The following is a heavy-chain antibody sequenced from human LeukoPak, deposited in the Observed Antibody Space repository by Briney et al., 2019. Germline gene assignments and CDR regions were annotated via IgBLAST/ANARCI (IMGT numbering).Heavy chain of an antibody. D-gene: IGHD3-3*01. CDR3: AKDQYYDFWSGYLNY. V-gene: IGHV3-9*01. CDR1: GFTFDDYA. CDR2: ISWNSGSI. J-gene: IGHJ4*02. Sequence: PGGSLRLSCAASGFTFDDYAMHWVRQAPGKGLEWVSGISWNSGSIGYADSVKGRFTISRDNAKNSLYLQMNSLRAEDTALYYCAKDQYYDFWSGYLNYWGQGTLVTVSS.